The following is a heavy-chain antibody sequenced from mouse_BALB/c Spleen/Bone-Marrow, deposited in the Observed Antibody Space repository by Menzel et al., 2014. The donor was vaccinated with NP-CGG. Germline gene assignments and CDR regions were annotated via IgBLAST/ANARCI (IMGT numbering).Heavy chain of an antibody. Sequence: QVQLQQPGPELVKPGASVKISCKASGYAFSSSWMNWVKQRPGQGLEWIGRIFPGDGGTYYNGKFKGKATLTADKSSSTAYMQLSSLTSVDSAVYFCARSDGYRAMDYWGQGTSVTVSS. CDR2: IFPGDGGT. D-gene: IGHD2-3*01. V-gene: IGHV1-82*01. CDR1: GYAFSSSW. J-gene: IGHJ4*01. CDR3: ARSDGYRAMDY.